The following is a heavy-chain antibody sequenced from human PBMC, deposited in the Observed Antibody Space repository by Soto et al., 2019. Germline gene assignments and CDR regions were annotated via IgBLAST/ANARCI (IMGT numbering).Heavy chain of an antibody. CDR1: YW. CDR3: ARKDSSGYSNWFDP. V-gene: IGHV5-51*01. D-gene: IGHD3-22*01. J-gene: IGHJ5*02. Sequence: YWIAWVRQTPGRGLEWMGIIYPADSDTRYSPSFQGQVTISADKSTSTAYLHWNSLKASDSATYYCARKDSSGYSNWFDPWGQGTLVTVS. CDR2: IYPADSDT.